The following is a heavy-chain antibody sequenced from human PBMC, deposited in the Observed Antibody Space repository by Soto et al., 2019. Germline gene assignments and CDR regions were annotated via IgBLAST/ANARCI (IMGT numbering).Heavy chain of an antibody. CDR1: GFTFSSYW. Sequence: GGSLILSCAASGFTFSSYWMSWVRQAPGKGLEWVANIKQDGSNKYYADSVKGRFTISRDNSKNTLYLQMNSLRAEDTAVYYCARDLFWNGGLWGYAFDIWGQGTMVTVS. V-gene: IGHV3-7*01. CDR3: ARDLFWNGGLWGYAFDI. J-gene: IGHJ3*02. D-gene: IGHD1-1*01. CDR2: IKQDGSNK.